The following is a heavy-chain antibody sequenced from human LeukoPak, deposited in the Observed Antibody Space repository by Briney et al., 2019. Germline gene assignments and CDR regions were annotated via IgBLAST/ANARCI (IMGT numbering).Heavy chain of an antibody. J-gene: IGHJ4*02. V-gene: IGHV4-38-2*02. CDR1: GYSISSGYY. D-gene: IGHD6-6*01. Sequence: SETLSLTCTVSGYSISSGYYWGWIRQPPGKGLEWIVNIYHTGSTYYNPSLKSRVTISVDTSKNQFSLKLSSVTAADTAVYYCVRGSSSIFDYWGQGTLVTVSS. CDR2: IYHTGST. CDR3: VRGSSSIFDY.